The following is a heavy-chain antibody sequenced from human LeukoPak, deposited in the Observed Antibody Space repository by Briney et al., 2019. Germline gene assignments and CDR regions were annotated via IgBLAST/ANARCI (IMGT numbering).Heavy chain of an antibody. CDR1: GFTFTGYY. CDR3: ARDTYGGNWSLGY. CDR2: VNPNSGGT. J-gene: IGHJ4*02. D-gene: IGHD4-23*01. Sequence: ASVKVSCKASGFTFTGYYIHWVRQAPGQGLEWMGWVNPNSGGTKYAQKFQGRVSMTSDTSISTAYMELSRLTSDDTAAYYCARDTYGGNWSLGYWGQGTLVTVSS. V-gene: IGHV1-2*02.